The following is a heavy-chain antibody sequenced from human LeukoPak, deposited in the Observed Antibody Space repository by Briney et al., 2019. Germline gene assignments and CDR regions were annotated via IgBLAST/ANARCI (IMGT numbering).Heavy chain of an antibody. CDR1: GFTFSSYW. CDR3: ARGGGLDV. CDR2: INHNGNVN. D-gene: IGHD3-16*01. J-gene: IGHJ6*02. V-gene: IGHV3-7*03. Sequence: GGSLRHSCAASGFTFSSYWMNWARQAQGKGLEWVASINHNGNVNYYVDSVKGRFTISRDNAKNSLYLQMSNLRAEDTAVYFCARGGGLDVWGQGATVTVSS.